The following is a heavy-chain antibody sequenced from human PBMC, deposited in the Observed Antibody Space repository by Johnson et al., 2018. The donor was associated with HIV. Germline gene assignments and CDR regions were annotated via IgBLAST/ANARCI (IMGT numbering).Heavy chain of an antibody. D-gene: IGHD3-22*01. CDR1: GFTFSSYG. V-gene: IGHV3-30*03. J-gene: IGHJ3*02. CDR2: ISYDGSNK. CDR3: PREKLDSSGYYDAFDI. Sequence: QVQLVESGGGVVQPGGSQRLSCAASGFTFSSYGMHWVRQAPGKGLEWVALISYDGSNKDYADSVKGRFSISRDNSKNTLYLQMNSLRAEDTAVYYCPREKLDSSGYYDAFDIWGQGTMVTVSS.